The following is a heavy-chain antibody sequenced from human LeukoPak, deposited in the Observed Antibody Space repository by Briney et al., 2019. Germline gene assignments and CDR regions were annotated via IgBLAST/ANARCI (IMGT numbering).Heavy chain of an antibody. CDR3: AREVCIGGSCSVFDF. CDR2: INSDGSSR. Sequence: GGSLRLSCAASGFTFSSYWMHWVRQAPGKGLVWVSRINSDGSSRTYADSVKGRFTISRDNAKNTLSLQMNSLRTEDTAVYYCAREVCIGGSCSVFDFWGQGTLVTVSS. CDR1: GFTFSSYW. V-gene: IGHV3-74*01. D-gene: IGHD2-15*01. J-gene: IGHJ4*02.